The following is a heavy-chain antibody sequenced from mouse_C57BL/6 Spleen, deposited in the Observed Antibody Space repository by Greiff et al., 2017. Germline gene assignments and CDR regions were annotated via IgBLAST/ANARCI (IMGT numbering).Heavy chain of an antibody. V-gene: IGHV14-2*01. J-gene: IGHJ2*01. Sequence: EVQLVESGAELVKPGASVKLSCTASGFNIKDYYMHWVKQRTEQGLEWIGRIDPEDGETKYDPKFQGKATITAETSSNTAYQQLSSLTSEDTAVYYCARRGDGYYFDYWGQGTTLTVSS. CDR3: ARRGDGYYFDY. D-gene: IGHD2-3*01. CDR2: IDPEDGET. CDR1: GFNIKDYY.